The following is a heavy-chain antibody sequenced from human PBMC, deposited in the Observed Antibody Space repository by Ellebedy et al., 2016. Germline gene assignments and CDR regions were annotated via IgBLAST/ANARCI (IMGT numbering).Heavy chain of an antibody. CDR3: AKWNGDWYAFDV. Sequence: SETLSLTCTVSGGSIGNYYWNWIRQSPGKGLEWIGFSHYSGTTYYNPSLKSRVTVTVDTSKRQFSLRLTSVTAADTAVYYCAKWNGDWYAFDVWGQGTMVTVSS. D-gene: IGHD1-1*01. CDR1: GGSIGNYY. CDR2: SHYSGTT. V-gene: IGHV4-59*01. J-gene: IGHJ3*01.